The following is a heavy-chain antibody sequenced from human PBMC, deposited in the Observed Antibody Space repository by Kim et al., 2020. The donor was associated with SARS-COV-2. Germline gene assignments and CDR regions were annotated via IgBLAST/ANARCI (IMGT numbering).Heavy chain of an antibody. CDR2: IWYDGSNK. CDR1: GFTFSSYG. Sequence: GGSLRLSCAASGFTFSSYGMHWVRQAPGKGLEWVAVIWYDGSNKYYADSVKGRFTISRDNSKNTLYLQMNSLRAEDTAVYYCAKDLSIYVWGRLDAFDIWGQGTIVTVSS. V-gene: IGHV3-33*06. CDR3: AKDLSIYVWGRLDAFDI. D-gene: IGHD3-16*01. J-gene: IGHJ3*02.